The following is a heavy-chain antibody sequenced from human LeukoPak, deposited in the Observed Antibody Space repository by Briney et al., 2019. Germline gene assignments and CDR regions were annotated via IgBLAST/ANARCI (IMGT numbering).Heavy chain of an antibody. V-gene: IGHV3-7*05. CDR3: ARYYNWNSLDY. CDR1: GFTFSTYW. CDR2: IKQDGSGK. Sequence: PGGSLRLSCADSGFTFSTYWMSWVRQAPGKGLEWVANIKQDGSGKYYVDSVKGRFTISRDNAKNSLYLQMNSLRAEDTAVYYCARYYNWNSLDYWGQGTLVTVSS. D-gene: IGHD1-20*01. J-gene: IGHJ4*02.